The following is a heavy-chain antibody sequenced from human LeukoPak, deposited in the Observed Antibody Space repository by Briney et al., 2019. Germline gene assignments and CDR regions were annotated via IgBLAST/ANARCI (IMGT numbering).Heavy chain of an antibody. Sequence: ASVKVSCKGSGYIFTSYNMYWVRQAPGQGLEWMGIINSSGGSTNYAQKFQGRVTMTRDTSTSTVYMELSSLRSEDTAVYYCARFAVHRRLTVAGQFGLDYWGQGTLVTVSS. V-gene: IGHV1-46*01. CDR3: ARFAVHRRLTVAGQFGLDY. CDR2: INSSGGST. CDR1: GYIFTSYN. J-gene: IGHJ4*02. D-gene: IGHD6-19*01.